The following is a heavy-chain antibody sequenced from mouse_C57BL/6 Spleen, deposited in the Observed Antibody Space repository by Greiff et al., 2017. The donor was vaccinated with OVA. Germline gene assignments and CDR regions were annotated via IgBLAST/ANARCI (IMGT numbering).Heavy chain of an antibody. CDR1: GYTFTSYW. J-gene: IGHJ4*01. V-gene: IGHV1-69*01. D-gene: IGHD1-1*01. Sequence: QVQLQQPGAELVMPGASVKLSCKASGYTFTSYWMHWVKQRPGQGLEWIGEIDPSDSYTNYNQKFKGKSTLTVDKSSSTAYMQLSSLTSEDSAVYYCARFRTRVGYATDYWGQGTSVTVSS. CDR2: IDPSDSYT. CDR3: ARFRTRVGYATDY.